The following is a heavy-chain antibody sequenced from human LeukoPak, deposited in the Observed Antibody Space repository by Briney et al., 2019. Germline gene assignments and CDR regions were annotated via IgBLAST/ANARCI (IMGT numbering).Heavy chain of an antibody. J-gene: IGHJ2*01. CDR2: IYGVGST. CDR1: GFSVSNSY. D-gene: IGHD3-10*01. V-gene: IGHV3-66*01. Sequence: PGGSLRLSCAASGFSVSNSYISWVRQAPGKGPEWVSVIYGVGSTFYADSVKDRFTIPRDISRNTVYLQMNSLTAEDTALYYCARDRGVTLSTVDWYFDLWGRGTLVTVSS. CDR3: ARDRGVTLSTVDWYFDL.